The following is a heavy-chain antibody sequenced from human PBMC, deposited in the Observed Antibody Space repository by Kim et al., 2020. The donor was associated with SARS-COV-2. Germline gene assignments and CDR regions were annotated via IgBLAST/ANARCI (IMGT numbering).Heavy chain of an antibody. CDR3: AGMWT. J-gene: IGHJ5*02. D-gene: IGHD2-21*01. Sequence: IGGSGDITHYAGSVKGRFTISRDNSENILYLQMNSLRVEDTAVYYCAGMWTWGQGTLVTVSS. CDR2: IGGSGDIT. V-gene: IGHV3-23*01.